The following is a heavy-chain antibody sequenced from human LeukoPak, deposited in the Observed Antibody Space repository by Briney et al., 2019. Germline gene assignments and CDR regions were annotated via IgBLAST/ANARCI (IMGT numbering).Heavy chain of an antibody. Sequence: ASVKVSCKASGYTFTSYAMHWVRQAPGQRLEWMGWINAGNGNTKYSQKFQGRVTITRDTSASTAYMELSSLRSEDTAVYYCARDGVGSTIYDYWGQGTLVTVSS. CDR3: ARDGVGSTIYDY. CDR1: GYTFTSYA. J-gene: IGHJ4*02. CDR2: INAGNGNT. D-gene: IGHD3-3*01. V-gene: IGHV1-3*01.